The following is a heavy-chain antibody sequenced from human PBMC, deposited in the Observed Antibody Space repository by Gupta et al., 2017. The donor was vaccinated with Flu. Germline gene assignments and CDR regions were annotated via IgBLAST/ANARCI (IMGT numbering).Heavy chain of an antibody. Sequence: QVQLVQSGAEVKKPGASVKDSCKAYGYTLTSYYMHWVRQAPGQGLEWMGIINPPGGSTSYAQKFQGRVTMNRDTSTSTVYMELSSLRSEDTAVYYCARQYTSYVWGSGSAHPGYWGQGTLVTGSS. CDR2: INPPGGST. V-gene: IGHV1-46*01. J-gene: IGHJ4*02. D-gene: IGHD3-10*02. CDR3: ARQYTSYVWGSGSAHPGY. CDR1: GYTLTSYY.